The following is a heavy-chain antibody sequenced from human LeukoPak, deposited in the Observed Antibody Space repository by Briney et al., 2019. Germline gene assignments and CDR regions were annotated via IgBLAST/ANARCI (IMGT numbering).Heavy chain of an antibody. CDR2: AYYSAIT. Sequence: PSETLSLTCTVSGVSIATYYWTWIRQPPGKGLEWIGYAYYSAITNYNPSPRNRVTISLDTPKNQFSLKLTSVTAADTALYYCARSDGIRGKYLLDYWGQGSLVTVSS. D-gene: IGHD2-2*01. J-gene: IGHJ4*02. CDR1: GVSIATYY. V-gene: IGHV4-59*08. CDR3: ARSDGIRGKYLLDY.